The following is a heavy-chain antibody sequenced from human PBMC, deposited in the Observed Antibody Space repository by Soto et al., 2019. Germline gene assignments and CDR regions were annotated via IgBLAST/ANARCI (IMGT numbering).Heavy chain of an antibody. CDR2: INPSGGST. J-gene: IGHJ6*02. CDR1: GYTFTSYY. Sequence: ASVKVSCKASGYTFTSYYMHWVRQAPGQGLEWMGIINPSGGSTSYAQKFQGRVTMTRDTSTSTVYMELSSLRSEDTAVYYCARDSDFWSGYSNYGMDVWGQGTTVTVS. D-gene: IGHD3-3*01. CDR3: ARDSDFWSGYSNYGMDV. V-gene: IGHV1-46*01.